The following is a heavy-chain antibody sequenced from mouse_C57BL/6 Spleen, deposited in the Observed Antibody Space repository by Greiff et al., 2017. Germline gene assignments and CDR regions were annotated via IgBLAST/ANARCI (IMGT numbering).Heavy chain of an antibody. Sequence: EVKLQESGPGLVKPSQSLSLTCSVTGYSITSGYYWTWLRQFPGTKLEWMGYISYDGSNNSNPSLKNRISLTRDTSKNQCFLKLNSVTTEDPATYYCARDYYSSSYRSNDYSMDYWGQGTSVTVSS. CDR1: GYSITSGYY. J-gene: IGHJ4*01. D-gene: IGHD1-1*01. CDR3: ARDYYSSSYRSNDYSMDY. V-gene: IGHV3-6*01. CDR2: ISYDGSN.